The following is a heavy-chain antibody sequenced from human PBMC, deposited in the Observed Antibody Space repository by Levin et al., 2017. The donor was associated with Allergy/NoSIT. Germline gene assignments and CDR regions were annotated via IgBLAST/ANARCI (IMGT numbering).Heavy chain of an antibody. J-gene: IGHJ4*02. CDR1: GGSFSGYY. CDR3: ASLCGGDCYSGDY. D-gene: IGHD2-21*02. CDR2: INHSGST. V-gene: IGHV4-34*01. Sequence: SCAVYGGSFSGYYWSWIRQPPGKGLEWIGEINHSGSTNYNPSLKSRVTISVDTSKNQFSLKLSSVTAADTAVYYCASLCGGDCYSGDYWGQGTLVNVPS.